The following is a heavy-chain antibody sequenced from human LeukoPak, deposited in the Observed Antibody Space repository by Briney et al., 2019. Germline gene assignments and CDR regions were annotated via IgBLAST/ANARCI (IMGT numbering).Heavy chain of an antibody. CDR1: GFTFSSYG. CDR2: IWYDGSNK. V-gene: IGHV3-33*01. J-gene: IGHJ6*02. Sequence: SGGSLRLSCAASGFTFSSYGMHWVRQAPGKGLEWVAVIWYDGSNKYYADSVKGRFTISRDNSKNTLYLQMNSLRAEDTAVYYCARDQDRSYYCGMDVWGQGTTVTVSS. CDR3: ARDQDRSYYCGMDV.